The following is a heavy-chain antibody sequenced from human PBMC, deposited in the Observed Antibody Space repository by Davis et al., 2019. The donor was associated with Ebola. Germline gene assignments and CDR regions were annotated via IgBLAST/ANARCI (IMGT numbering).Heavy chain of an antibody. V-gene: IGHV1-2*02. CDR2: INPNSGGT. CDR1: GYTFTSYY. D-gene: IGHD3-22*01. J-gene: IGHJ4*02. Sequence: ASVKVSCKASGYTFTSYYMHWVRQAPGQGLEWMGWINPNSGGTNYAQKFQGRVTMTRDTSISTAYMELSRLRSDDTAVYYCARDPLYYYDSSGYYLFDYWGQGTLVTVSS. CDR3: ARDPLYYYDSSGYYLFDY.